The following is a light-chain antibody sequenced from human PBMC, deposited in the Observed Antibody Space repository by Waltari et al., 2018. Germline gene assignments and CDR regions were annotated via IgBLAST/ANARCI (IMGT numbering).Light chain of an antibody. V-gene: IGKV1-12*01. CDR2: ATS. Sequence: DIQMTQSPSSVSASVGDRVTMTCRASQDIRNWLAWSQQKPGKAPNLLIYATSSLQTGVPSRFSGSGSGTEFTLTISSLQPEDFATYYCQQANSFPITFGPGTKVDFK. CDR3: QQANSFPIT. CDR1: QDIRNW. J-gene: IGKJ3*01.